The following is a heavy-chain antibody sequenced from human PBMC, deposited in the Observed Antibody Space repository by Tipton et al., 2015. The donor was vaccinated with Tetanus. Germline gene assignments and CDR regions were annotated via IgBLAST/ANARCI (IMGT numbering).Heavy chain of an antibody. CDR3: ARGVTDGYNRRFDY. D-gene: IGHD5-24*01. V-gene: IGHV4-4*07. J-gene: IGHJ4*02. CDR1: RGPISSYY. CDR2: ISNGYP. Sequence: GLVKPSETLFLTCTVSRGPISSYYWSWIRQPAGKGLEWIGHISNGYPDYPPSLKNRVTLSVDMSKNEFSLKLRSVTAADTGVYYCARGVTDGYNRRFDYWGQGILVAVSP.